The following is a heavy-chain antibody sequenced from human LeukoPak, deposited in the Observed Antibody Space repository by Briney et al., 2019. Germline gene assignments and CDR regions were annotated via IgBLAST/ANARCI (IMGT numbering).Heavy chain of an antibody. J-gene: IGHJ5*02. Sequence: SETLSLTCAVYGGSFSGYYWSWIRQPPGKGLEWTGGINHSGSTNYNPSLKSRVTISVDTSKNQFSLKLSSVTAADTAVYYCARSGTCSSTSCYDWFDPWGQGTLVTVSS. D-gene: IGHD2-2*01. CDR3: ARSGTCSSTSCYDWFDP. CDR1: GGSFSGYY. CDR2: INHSGST. V-gene: IGHV4-34*01.